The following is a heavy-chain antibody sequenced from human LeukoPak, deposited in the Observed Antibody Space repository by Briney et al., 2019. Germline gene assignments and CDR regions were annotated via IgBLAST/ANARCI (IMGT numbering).Heavy chain of an antibody. CDR1: GGSLSGSY. V-gene: IGHV4-4*07. CDR3: TRGPSGYYGFDP. D-gene: IGHD3-9*01. CDR2: ISVSGNT. J-gene: IGHJ5*02. Sequence: PSETLSLTCSVSGGSLSGSYWSWLRQPAGKGLEWIGRISVSGNTNYNPSLKSRVAMSTDRSRNQFSLKLNSMTAADTAVYYCTRGPSGYYGFDPWGQGTLVTVSS.